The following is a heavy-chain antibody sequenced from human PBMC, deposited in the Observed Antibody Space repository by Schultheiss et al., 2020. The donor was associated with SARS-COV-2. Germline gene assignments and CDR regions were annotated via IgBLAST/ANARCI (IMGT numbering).Heavy chain of an antibody. CDR2: IYHSGST. J-gene: IGHJ6*02. CDR1: GGSISSSNW. V-gene: IGHV4-4*02. Sequence: GSLRLSCAVSGGSISSSNWWSWVRQPPGKGLEWIGEIYHSGSTNYNPSLKSRVTISVDKSKNQFSLKLSSVTAADTAVYYCARDGMTYGMDVWGQGTTVTVSS. D-gene: IGHD1-26*01. CDR3: ARDGMTYGMDV.